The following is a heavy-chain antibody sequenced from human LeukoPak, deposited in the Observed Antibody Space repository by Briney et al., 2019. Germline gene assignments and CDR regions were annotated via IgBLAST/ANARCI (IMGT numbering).Heavy chain of an antibody. CDR3: ARVAASSGYYYYYGMDV. J-gene: IGHJ6*02. Sequence: SETLSLTCTVSGGSISSYYWSWIRQPPGKGLGWIGYIYCSGSTNYIPSLKSRVTISVDTSKSQFSLKLSSVTAADTAVYYCARVAASSGYYYYYGMDVWGQGTTVTVFS. V-gene: IGHV4-59*01. CDR2: IYCSGST. CDR1: GGSISSYY. D-gene: IGHD3-22*01.